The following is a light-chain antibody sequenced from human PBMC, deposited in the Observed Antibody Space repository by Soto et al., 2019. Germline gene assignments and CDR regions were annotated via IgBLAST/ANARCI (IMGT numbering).Light chain of an antibody. V-gene: IGKV1-39*01. Sequence: DIQMTQSPSSLSASVGDRVTITCRASQSISSYLNWYQQKPGKAPKLLIYAASSLQSGVPSRFSGSGTGKDFTLTISRLQPEDFATYYCQQSYSNPLPFGGGTKVEIK. CDR3: QQSYSNPLP. CDR2: AAS. J-gene: IGKJ4*01. CDR1: QSISSY.